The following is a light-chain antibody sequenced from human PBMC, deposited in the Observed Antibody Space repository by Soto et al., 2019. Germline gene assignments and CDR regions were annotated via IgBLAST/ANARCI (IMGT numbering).Light chain of an antibody. CDR2: AVS. Sequence: QSALTQPRSVSGSPGQSVTISCTATNSDVGRYNFVSWYQQLPGKAPKLLISAVSQRPSGVPDRFSGSKSGNTASLTISGLQADDEADYFCYSYTASDIWVFGGGTKLTVL. CDR3: YSYTASDIWV. J-gene: IGLJ3*02. V-gene: IGLV2-11*01. CDR1: NSDVGRYNF.